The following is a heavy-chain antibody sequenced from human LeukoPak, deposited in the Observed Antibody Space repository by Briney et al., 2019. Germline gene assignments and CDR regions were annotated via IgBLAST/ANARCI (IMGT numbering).Heavy chain of an antibody. CDR1: GVTFSNYE. CDR3: WSGYYDH. V-gene: IGHV3-48*03. Sequence: GGSLRLSCAASGVTFSNYEMNWVRQVPGKGLEWLSYISSSGSTIYYADSVKGRFTISRDNAKNSLYLQMNSLRAEDTAIYYGWSGYYDHWGQGTLVTVSS. J-gene: IGHJ4*02. CDR2: ISSSGSTI.